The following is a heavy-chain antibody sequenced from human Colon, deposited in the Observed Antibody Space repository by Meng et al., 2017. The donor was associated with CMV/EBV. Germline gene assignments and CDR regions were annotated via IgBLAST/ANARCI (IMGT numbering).Heavy chain of an antibody. Sequence: GGSLRLSCGVSGFTFSSYAMHWVRQAPGKGLEWVAVISGDGNNKYYADSVRGRFTISRHNAQRSLYLEMNSLSGDDTAVYYCARDLISGTYSGYESDLGPWGQGTLVTVSS. D-gene: IGHD5-12*01. J-gene: IGHJ5*02. CDR2: ISGDGNNK. V-gene: IGHV3-30*04. CDR1: GFTFSSYA. CDR3: ARDLISGTYSGYESDLGP.